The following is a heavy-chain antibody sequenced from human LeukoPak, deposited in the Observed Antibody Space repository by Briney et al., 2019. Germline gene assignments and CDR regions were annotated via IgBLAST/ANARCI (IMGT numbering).Heavy chain of an antibody. CDR1: GYTFTSYG. CDR3: ARRPYSTVTNAPDYYYYMDV. V-gene: IGHV1-18*01. D-gene: IGHD4-17*01. J-gene: IGHJ6*03. Sequence: ASVKVSCKASGYTFTSYGISWVRQAPGQGLEWMGWISAYNGNTNYAQKLQGRVTMTTDTSTSTAYMELRSLRSDDTAVYYCARRPYSTVTNAPDYYYYMDVWGKGTTVTVSS. CDR2: ISAYNGNT.